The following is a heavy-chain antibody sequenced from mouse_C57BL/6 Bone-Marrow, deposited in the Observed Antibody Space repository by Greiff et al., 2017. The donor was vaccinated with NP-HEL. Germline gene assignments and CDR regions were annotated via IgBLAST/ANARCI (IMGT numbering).Heavy chain of an antibody. J-gene: IGHJ3*01. CDR1: GYTFTSYW. D-gene: IGHD1-1*01. CDR2: IDPSDSYT. V-gene: IGHV1-69*01. Sequence: VQLQQPGAELVMPGASVKLSCKASGYTFTSYWMHWVKQRPGQGLEWIGEIDPSDSYTNYNQKFKGKSTLTVDKSSSTAYMQLSSLTSEDSAVDYYARERYYGSGPWFAYWGQGTLVTVSA. CDR3: ARERYYGSGPWFAY.